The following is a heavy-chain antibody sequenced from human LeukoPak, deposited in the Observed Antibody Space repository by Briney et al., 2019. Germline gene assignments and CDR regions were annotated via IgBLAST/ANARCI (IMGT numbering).Heavy chain of an antibody. CDR2: ISAYNGNT. J-gene: IGHJ4*02. D-gene: IGHD4-23*01. CDR3: AKGQDPITTVVTIGMDY. CDR1: GYTFTSYG. V-gene: IGHV1-18*01. Sequence: ASVKVSCKASGYTFTSYGISWVRQAPGQGLEWMGWISAYNGNTNCAQKLQGRVTMTTDTSTSTAYMELRSLRSDDTAVYYCAKGQDPITTVVTIGMDYWGQGTLVTVSS.